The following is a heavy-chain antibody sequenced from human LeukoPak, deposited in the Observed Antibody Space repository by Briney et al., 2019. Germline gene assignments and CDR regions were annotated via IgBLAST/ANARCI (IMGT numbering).Heavy chain of an antibody. J-gene: IGHJ4*02. V-gene: IGHV4-39*01. CDR3: ARRRWGYHYYFDY. Sequence: SETLSLTCTVSGGSISNNNYYWGWIRQPPGKGLEWIGSIYYSGSTYYNPSLKSRVTISVDTSKNQFSLKLSSVTAADTAVYYCARRRWGYHYYFDYWGQGTLVTVSS. CDR2: IYYSGST. D-gene: IGHD2-21*01. CDR1: GGSISNNNYY.